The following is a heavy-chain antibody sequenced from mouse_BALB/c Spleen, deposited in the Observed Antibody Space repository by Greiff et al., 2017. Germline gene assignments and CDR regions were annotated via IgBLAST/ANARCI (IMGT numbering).Heavy chain of an antibody. Sequence: EVMLVESGGGLVQPGGSRKLSCAASGFTFSSFGMHWVRQAPEKGLEWVAYISSGSSTIYYADTVKGRFTISRDNPKNTLFLQMTSLRSEDTAMYYCAREGEYGFADWGQGTLVTVSA. CDR2: ISSGSSTI. J-gene: IGHJ3*01. D-gene: IGHD2-10*02. V-gene: IGHV5-17*02. CDR1: GFTFSSFG. CDR3: AREGEYGFAD.